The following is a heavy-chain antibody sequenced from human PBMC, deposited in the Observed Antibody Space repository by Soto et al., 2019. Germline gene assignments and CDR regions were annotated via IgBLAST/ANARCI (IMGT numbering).Heavy chain of an antibody. D-gene: IGHD3-3*01. V-gene: IGHV3-72*01. Sequence: GGSLRLSCAASGFTFSDHYMDWVRQAPGKGLEWVARSRNKANSYTTEYAAPVKGRVTISRDDSKNSLYLQMNSLKTEGTAVYYCARLSGRDAFDIWGQGTMVTVSS. CDR2: SRNKANSYTT. J-gene: IGHJ3*02. CDR3: ARLSGRDAFDI. CDR1: GFTFSDHY.